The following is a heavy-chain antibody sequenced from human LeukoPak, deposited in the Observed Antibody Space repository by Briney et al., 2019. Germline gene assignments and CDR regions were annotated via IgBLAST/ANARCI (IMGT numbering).Heavy chain of an antibody. CDR2: ISYDGSNK. D-gene: IGHD3-3*01. Sequence: GRSLRLSCAASGFTFSSYAMHWVRQAPGKGLEWVAVISYDGSNKYYADSVKGRFTMSRDNSKNTLYLQMNSLRAEDTAVYYCANEWSGYFDYWGQGTLVTVSS. J-gene: IGHJ4*02. CDR1: GFTFSSYA. V-gene: IGHV3-30*04. CDR3: ANEWSGYFDY.